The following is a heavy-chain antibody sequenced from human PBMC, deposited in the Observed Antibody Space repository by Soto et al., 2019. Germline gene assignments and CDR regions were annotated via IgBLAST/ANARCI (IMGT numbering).Heavy chain of an antibody. CDR1: GFPLSSNGES. J-gene: IGHJ4*02. CDR2: IYWDDDK. D-gene: IGHD1-26*01. CDR3: GHSRGPGKWEIAFDY. V-gene: IGHV2-5*02. Sequence: QITLKESGPTLVKSTQPLTLTCTFSGFPLSSNGESVPWIRQPPGKALERLALIYWDDDKRYSPPLNSRLTFTKDTSKNQVVLTMTNMDPADTATYYSGHSRGPGKWEIAFDYWGQGTLVTVSS.